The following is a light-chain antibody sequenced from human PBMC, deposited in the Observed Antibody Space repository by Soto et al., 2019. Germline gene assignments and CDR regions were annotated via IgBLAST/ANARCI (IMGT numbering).Light chain of an antibody. CDR2: DVS. V-gene: IGLV2-14*01. Sequence: QSALTQPASVSGSPGQSIAISCTETTSDVGSNNYVSWYQQHPGKAPKVIIYDVSNRPSGVSDRFSGSKSGNTASLTFSGLQAEDEADYYCSSYTSSSTYVFGGGTKVTVL. CDR3: SSYTSSSTYV. CDR1: TSDVGSNNY. J-gene: IGLJ1*01.